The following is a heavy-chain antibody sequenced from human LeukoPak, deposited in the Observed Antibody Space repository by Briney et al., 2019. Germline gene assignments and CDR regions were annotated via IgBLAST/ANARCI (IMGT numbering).Heavy chain of an antibody. CDR2: IYYSGST. D-gene: IGHD4-17*01. V-gene: IGHV4-61*08. Sequence: PSETLSLTCTGSGGSIISGGYYWSWIWQPPVKGLEWIGYIYYSGSTTYNPSLKSRVTISVDTSKNKFSLKLSSVTAADTAVYYCARVPISTTARGYFDYWGQGTLVTVSS. CDR1: GGSIISGGYY. J-gene: IGHJ4*02. CDR3: ARVPISTTARGYFDY.